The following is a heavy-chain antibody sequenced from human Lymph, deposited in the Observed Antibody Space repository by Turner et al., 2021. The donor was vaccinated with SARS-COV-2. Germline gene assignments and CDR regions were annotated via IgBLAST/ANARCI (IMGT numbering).Heavy chain of an antibody. CDR1: GGTFSSYA. V-gene: IGHV1-69*10. CDR2: IIPILAIA. Sequence: VQLLQSGAEVKKPGASVKVSCKASGGTFSSYAITWVRQAPGQGPEWMGGIIPILAIANYAQKFQGRVTITADKSTSTAYMELSSLRSEDTAVYYCARDSPYCSSTSCYDPWGQGTLVTVSS. J-gene: IGHJ5*02. D-gene: IGHD2-2*01. CDR3: ARDSPYCSSTSCYDP.